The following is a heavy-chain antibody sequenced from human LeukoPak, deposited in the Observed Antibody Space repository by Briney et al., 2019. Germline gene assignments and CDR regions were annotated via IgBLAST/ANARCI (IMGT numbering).Heavy chain of an antibody. V-gene: IGHV4-34*01. CDR3: ATSFETYYYDSSGYGFDY. Sequence: SETLSLTCTVSGGSISSYYWSWIRQPAGKGLEWIGEINHSGSTNYNPSLKSRVTISVDTSKNQFSLKLSSVTAADTAVYYCATSFETYYYDSSGYGFDYWGQGTLVTVSS. J-gene: IGHJ4*02. CDR2: INHSGST. D-gene: IGHD3-22*01. CDR1: GGSISSYY.